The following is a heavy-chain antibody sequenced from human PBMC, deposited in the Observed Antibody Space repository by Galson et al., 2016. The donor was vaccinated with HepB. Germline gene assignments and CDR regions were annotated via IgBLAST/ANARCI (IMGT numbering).Heavy chain of an antibody. J-gene: IGHJ4*02. V-gene: IGHV3-11*01. CDR1: GFAFSESY. Sequence: SLRLSCAASGFAFSESYMTWIRQAPGKGLEWISSISSRGGSAIHYADSVKGRFTISRDNAKNSLFLQMNSLRAEDTAVYYCAREHYFGSGSYFDNWGQGNLVTVSS. CDR2: ISSRGGSAI. D-gene: IGHD3-10*01. CDR3: AREHYFGSGSYFDN.